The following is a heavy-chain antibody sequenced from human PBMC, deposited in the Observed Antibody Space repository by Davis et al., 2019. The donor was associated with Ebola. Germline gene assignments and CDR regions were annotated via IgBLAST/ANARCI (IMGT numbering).Heavy chain of an antibody. J-gene: IGHJ4*02. CDR2: IRSKANSYAT. D-gene: IGHD5-18*01. V-gene: IGHV3-73*01. CDR1: GFTFSGSA. Sequence: GESLKISCAASGFTFSGSAMHWVRQASGKGLEWVSRIRSKANSYATAYAASVKGRFTISRDDSKNTAYLQMNSLKTEDTAVYYCTSMVISVDYWGQGTLVTVSS. CDR3: TSMVISVDY.